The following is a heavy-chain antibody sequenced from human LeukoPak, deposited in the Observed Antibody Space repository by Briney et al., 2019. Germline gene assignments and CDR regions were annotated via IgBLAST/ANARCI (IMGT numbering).Heavy chain of an antibody. D-gene: IGHD3-22*01. CDR2: INHSGST. CDR1: GGSFSGYY. V-gene: IGHV4-34*01. Sequence: PSETLSLTCAVYGGSFSGYYWSWIRQPLGKGLEWIGEINHSGSTNYNPSLKSRVTISVATSKNQFSLSLRSVTAADTAVYYCARENYYDTSDWGQGTLVTVSS. J-gene: IGHJ4*02. CDR3: ARENYYDTSD.